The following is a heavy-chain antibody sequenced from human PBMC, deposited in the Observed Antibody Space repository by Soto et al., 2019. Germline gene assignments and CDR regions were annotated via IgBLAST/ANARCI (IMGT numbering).Heavy chain of an antibody. CDR1: GFTFSSYA. CDR2: ISGSGGST. D-gene: IGHD6-19*01. CDR3: ARRSSGWYFDY. J-gene: IGHJ4*02. V-gene: IGHV3-23*01. Sequence: EVQLLESGGGLLQPGGSLRLSFAASGFTFSSYAINWVRQAPGKGLEWVSVISGSGGSTYYADSVKGRFTISRDNSKNTLYLQMNSLRAEDTAVYYCARRSSGWYFDYWGQGTLVTVSS.